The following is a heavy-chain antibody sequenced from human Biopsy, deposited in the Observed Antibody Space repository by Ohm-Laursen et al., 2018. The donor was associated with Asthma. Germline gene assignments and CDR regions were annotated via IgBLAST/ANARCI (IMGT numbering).Heavy chain of an antibody. CDR1: GFTFSSYG. D-gene: IGHD3-22*01. CDR2: IWYDGSNK. CDR3: ARESGNYYDWDPLDY. V-gene: IGHV3-33*01. J-gene: IGHJ4*02. Sequence: SLRLSCAASGFTFSSYGMHWVRQAPGKGLEWVAIIWYDGSNKYNADPVKGRFTISRDNSKNTLYLQMSSLRAEDTAVYFCARESGNYYDWDPLDYWGQGTLVTVSS.